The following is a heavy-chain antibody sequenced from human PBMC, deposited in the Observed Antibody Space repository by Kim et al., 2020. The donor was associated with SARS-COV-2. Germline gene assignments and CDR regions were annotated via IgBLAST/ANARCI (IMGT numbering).Heavy chain of an antibody. V-gene: IGHV3-30*04. CDR2: ISYDGNIQ. CDR1: GLTFGSYA. Sequence: GGSLRLSCAASGLTFGSYAMHWVRQAPGKGLEWVAVISYDGNIQYYADSVKGRFTISRDNSKKTLYLQMNSLRAEDTAVYYCAKASGIAAAGTRNWFDPWGQGTRVTVSS. D-gene: IGHD6-13*01. J-gene: IGHJ5*02. CDR3: AKASGIAAAGTRNWFDP.